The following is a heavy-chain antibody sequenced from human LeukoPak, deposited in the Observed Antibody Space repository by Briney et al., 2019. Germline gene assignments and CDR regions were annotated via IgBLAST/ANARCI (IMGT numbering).Heavy chain of an antibody. CDR2: MNPNSGKS. CDR3: ARIGIVVVPAAMSYYYYYYMDV. D-gene: IGHD2-2*01. V-gene: IGHV1-8*01. J-gene: IGHJ6*03. Sequence: ASVNVSFKASGYTLTSYDINWVRQATVQGLEYMGWMNPNSGKSGYAQKVRGRVTMTRNTSISTAYMELSSLRSEDTAVYYCARIGIVVVPAAMSYYYYYYMDVWGKGTTVTVSS. CDR1: GYTLTSYD.